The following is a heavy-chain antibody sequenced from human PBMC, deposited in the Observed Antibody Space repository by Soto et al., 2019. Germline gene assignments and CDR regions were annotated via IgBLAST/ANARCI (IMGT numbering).Heavy chain of an antibody. Sequence: SVKVSCKASGFTFTSSAVQRVRQARGQRLEWIGWIVVGSGNTNYAQKFQERVTITRDMSTSTAYMELSSLRSEDTAVYYCAADPGTGTTVHFDYWGQGTLVTVSS. D-gene: IGHD1-7*01. CDR3: AADPGTGTTVHFDY. CDR2: IVVGSGNT. CDR1: GFTFTSSA. J-gene: IGHJ4*02. V-gene: IGHV1-58*01.